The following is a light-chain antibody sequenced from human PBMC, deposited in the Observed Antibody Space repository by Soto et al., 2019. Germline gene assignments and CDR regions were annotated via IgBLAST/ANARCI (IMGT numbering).Light chain of an antibody. V-gene: IGLV2-8*01. CDR3: SSYGGSNNLV. CDR2: EVN. J-gene: IGLJ2*01. CDR1: SSDVGGYNY. Sequence: QSVLTQPPSASGSPGQSVTISCTGTSSDVGGYNYVSWYQQHPGKVPKLMIYEVNKRPSGVPDRFSGSKSGNTASLTVSGLQAGDEADYYCSSYGGSNNLVFGGGTQLTVL.